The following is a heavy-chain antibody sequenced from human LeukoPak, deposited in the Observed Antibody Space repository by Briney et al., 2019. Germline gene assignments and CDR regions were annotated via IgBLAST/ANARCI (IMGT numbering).Heavy chain of an antibody. J-gene: IGHJ4*02. CDR1: GGSISGFY. Sequence: SETLSLTCTVSGGSISGFYWSWIRQPPGKGLEWIGYISDNGATTYNPSLKSRVTISVDKSKNQFSLKLSSVTAADTAVYYCARASHWNQLHYFDYWGQGTLVTVSS. V-gene: IGHV4-59*12. CDR2: ISDNGAT. D-gene: IGHD1-1*01. CDR3: ARASHWNQLHYFDY.